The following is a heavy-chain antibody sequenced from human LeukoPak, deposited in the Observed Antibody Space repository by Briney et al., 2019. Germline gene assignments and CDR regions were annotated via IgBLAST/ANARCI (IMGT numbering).Heavy chain of an antibody. V-gene: IGHV3-30*04. J-gene: IGHJ1*01. CDR1: GFTFSSYA. Sequence: GGSLRLSCAASGFTFSSYAMHWVRQAPGKGLEWGAVISYDGSNKYYADSVKGRFTISRDNSKNTLYLQMNSLRAEDTAVYYCARDHAVYYYGSGSYSALWGQGTLVTVPS. CDR3: ARDHAVYYYGSGSYSAL. D-gene: IGHD3-10*01. CDR2: ISYDGSNK.